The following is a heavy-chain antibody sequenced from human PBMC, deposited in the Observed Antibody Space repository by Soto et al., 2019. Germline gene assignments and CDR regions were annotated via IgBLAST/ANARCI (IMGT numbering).Heavy chain of an antibody. CDR3: ARGQDSGSYYHDGVCWFDP. D-gene: IGHD3-10*01. J-gene: IGHJ5*02. CDR2: IYYSWST. V-gene: IGHV4-59*01. CDR1: GGSISSYY. Sequence: QVQLQESGPGLVKPSETLSLTCTVSGGSISSYYWSWIRQPPGKGLEWIGYIYYSWSTNYNPSLKSRVTISVDTSKNQFSLKLSSVTAADTAVYYCARGQDSGSYYHDGVCWFDPWGQGNLVTVSS.